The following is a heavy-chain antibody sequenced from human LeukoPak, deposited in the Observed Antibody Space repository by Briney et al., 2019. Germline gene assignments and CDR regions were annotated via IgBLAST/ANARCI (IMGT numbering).Heavy chain of an antibody. V-gene: IGHV1-2*02. Sequence: ASMKVSCKASEYIFTDYYIHWVRQAPGQGLEWMGWINPHSGGTNYAQNFQYRVTMTGDTSISTAHMELSRLISDDTAIYYCARGGDNYDILTQWGQGTLVTVSS. CDR1: EYIFTDYY. CDR2: INPHSGGT. J-gene: IGHJ4*02. D-gene: IGHD3-9*01. CDR3: ARGGDNYDILTQ.